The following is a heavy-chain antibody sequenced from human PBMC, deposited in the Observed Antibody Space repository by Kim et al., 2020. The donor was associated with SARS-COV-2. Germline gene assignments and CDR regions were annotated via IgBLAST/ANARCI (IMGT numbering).Heavy chain of an antibody. V-gene: IGHV1-69*13. CDR1: GGTFSSYA. Sequence: SVKVSCKASGGTFSSYAISWVRQAPGQGLEWMGGIIHIFGTANYAQKFQGRVTITADESTSTAYMELSSLRSEDTAVYYCARVGSLYYYDKGWFDPWGQGTLFTVSS. J-gene: IGHJ5*02. D-gene: IGHD3-22*01. CDR2: IIHIFGTA. CDR3: ARVGSLYYYDKGWFDP.